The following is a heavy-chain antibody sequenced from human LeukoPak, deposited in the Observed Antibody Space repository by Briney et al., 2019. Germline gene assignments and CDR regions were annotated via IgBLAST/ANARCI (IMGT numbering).Heavy chain of an antibody. CDR2: IYYSGST. CDR1: GGSISSYY. V-gene: IGHV4-59*01. CDR3: ARATRWLQGIFIDD. D-gene: IGHD5-24*01. Sequence: SETLSLTCTVSGGSISSYYWSWIRQPPGKGLEWIGYIYYSGSTNYNPSLKSRVTISVDTSKNQFSLKLSSVTAADTAVYYCARATRWLQGIFIDDWGQGTLVTVSS. J-gene: IGHJ4*02.